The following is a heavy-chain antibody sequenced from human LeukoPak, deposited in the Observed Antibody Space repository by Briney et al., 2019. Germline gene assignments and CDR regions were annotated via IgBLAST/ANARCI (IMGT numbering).Heavy chain of an antibody. CDR1: GYTFTGYY. V-gene: IGHV1-2*02. D-gene: IGHD3-10*01. CDR2: INPNSGGT. Sequence: GASVKVSCKASGYTFTGYYMHWVRQAPGQGLEWMGWINPNSGGTNYAQKFQGRVTMTRDTSISTAYMELSRLRSDDTAVYYCARARPGAYGSGSCPDYWGQGTLVTVSS. CDR3: ARARPGAYGSGSCPDY. J-gene: IGHJ4*02.